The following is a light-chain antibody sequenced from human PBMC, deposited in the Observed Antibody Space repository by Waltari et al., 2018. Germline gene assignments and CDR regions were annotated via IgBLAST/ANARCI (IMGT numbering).Light chain of an antibody. CDR1: SSDVGGHNY. J-gene: IGLJ2*01. Sequence: VSGSPGQSITISCTGTSSDVGGHNYVSWYQHHPGKAPKLMIYEVNNRPSGVSTRFSGSKSGNTASLTISDLQAEDEADYHCSSYTSSSTVVFGGGTKLTVL. V-gene: IGLV2-14*01. CDR3: SSYTSSSTVV. CDR2: EVN.